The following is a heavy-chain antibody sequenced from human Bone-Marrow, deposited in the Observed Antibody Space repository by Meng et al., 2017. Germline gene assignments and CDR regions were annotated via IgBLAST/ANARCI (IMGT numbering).Heavy chain of an antibody. CDR2: IYYSGST. V-gene: IGHV4-59*01. CDR3: ARGGLLWFGEFAL. Sequence: GSLRLSCAVYGGSFSGYYWSWIRQPPGKGLEWIGYIYYSGSTNYNPSLKSRVTISVDTSKNQFSLKLSSVTAADTAVYYCARGGLLWFGEFALWGQGTLVTVSS. D-gene: IGHD3-10*01. J-gene: IGHJ5*02. CDR1: GGSFSGYY.